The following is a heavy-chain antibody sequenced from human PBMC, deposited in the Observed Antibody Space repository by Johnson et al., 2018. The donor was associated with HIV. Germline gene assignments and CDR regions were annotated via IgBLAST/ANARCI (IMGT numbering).Heavy chain of an antibody. J-gene: IGHJ3*02. V-gene: IGHV3-33*01. Sequence: QMQLVESGGGVVQPGRSLRLSCAASGFTFSSYGMHWVRQAPGKGLEWVAVIWYDGSNKYYADSVKGRFTISRDNSKNTLYLQMNSLRAEDTAVYYCARVYSSSSAHAFDIWGQGTMVTVSS. CDR2: IWYDGSNK. CDR3: ARVYSSSSAHAFDI. D-gene: IGHD6-6*01. CDR1: GFTFSSYG.